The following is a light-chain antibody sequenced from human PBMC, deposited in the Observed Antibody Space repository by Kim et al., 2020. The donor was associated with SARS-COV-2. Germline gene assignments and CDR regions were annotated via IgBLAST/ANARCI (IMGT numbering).Light chain of an antibody. CDR1: QCVGSQ. J-gene: IGKJ1*01. Sequence: LQPGERATPACRASQCVGSQLAWYQHKAGQAPRLLIYDASNRATGIPARFSVSGSGTDFTLTISSLQPEDFAVYYCQQRDSWPRTFGQGTKVDIK. CDR3: QQRDSWPRT. CDR2: DAS. V-gene: IGKV3-11*01.